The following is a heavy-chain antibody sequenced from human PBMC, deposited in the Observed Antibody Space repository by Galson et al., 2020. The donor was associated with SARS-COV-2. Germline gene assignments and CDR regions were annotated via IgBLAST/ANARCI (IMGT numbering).Heavy chain of an antibody. D-gene: IGHD3-3*01. V-gene: IGHV4-59*01. CDR1: GGSISYYY. CDR2: IYYSGTT. CDR3: ARVIGVVISYMDV. Sequence: SETLSLTCTVSGGSISYYYWSWIRQPPGKGLEWIGDIYYSGTTNYNPSLKSRVTISVDTSKNQFSLKLSSVTAADTAVYFCARVIGVVISYMDVWGKGTTVTVSS. J-gene: IGHJ6*03.